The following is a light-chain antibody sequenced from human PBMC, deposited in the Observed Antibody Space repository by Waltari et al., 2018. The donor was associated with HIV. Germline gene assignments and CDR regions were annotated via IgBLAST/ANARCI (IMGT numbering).Light chain of an antibody. CDR3: QQYDTYLT. CDR2: RAS. J-gene: IGKJ2*01. V-gene: IGKV1-5*03. CDR1: QSVGSR. Sequence: DIQMTQSPSALSASVGGRATIIFRASQSVGSRLAWYQQKPGKAPKVLIYRASTLEKGVPSRFTGSGSGTEFTLTISSLQPEDFVTYYCQQYDTYLTFGQGTRLEMK.